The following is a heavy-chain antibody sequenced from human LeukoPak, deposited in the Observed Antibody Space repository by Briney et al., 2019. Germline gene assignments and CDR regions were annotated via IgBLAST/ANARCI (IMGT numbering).Heavy chain of an antibody. CDR3: ARVDGSEKTMDY. D-gene: IGHD3-10*01. CDR1: GGTFSSYA. CDR2: IIPIFGTA. J-gene: IGHJ4*02. V-gene: IGHV1-69*06. Sequence: GSSVNVSCKASGGTFSSYAISWVRQAPGQGREWMGGIIPIFGTANYAQKFQGRVTITADKSTSTAYMELSSLRSEDTAVYYCARVDGSEKTMDYWGQGTLVTVSS.